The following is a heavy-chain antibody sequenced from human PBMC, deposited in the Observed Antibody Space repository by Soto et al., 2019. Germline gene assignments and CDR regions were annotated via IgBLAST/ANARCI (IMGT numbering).Heavy chain of an antibody. CDR1: GASMSSGVYS. D-gene: IGHD3-10*01. CDR2: MYDTGST. J-gene: IGHJ5*02. Sequence: QLQLQESGSGLVKPSQTLSLTCTVSGASMSSGVYSWSWIRQPPGKGLEWIGYMYDTGSTYYNPSLKPRVTISVDMSKNHFSLNLASVTAADTAVYYCARDRGSGSYYPTWGQGILVTLSS. CDR3: ARDRGSGSYYPT. V-gene: IGHV4-30-2*01.